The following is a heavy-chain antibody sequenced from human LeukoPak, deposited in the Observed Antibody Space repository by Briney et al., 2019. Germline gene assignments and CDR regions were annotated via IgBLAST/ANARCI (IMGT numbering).Heavy chain of an antibody. Sequence: PSETLSLTCAVYGGSFSGYYWSWIRQPPGKGLEWIGEINHSGRTNYSPSLKSRVTVSVDTSKNQFSLKLSSVTAADTAVYYCARWRGGGSGLYYFDYWGQGTLVTVSS. CDR2: INHSGRT. J-gene: IGHJ4*02. CDR1: GGSFSGYY. D-gene: IGHD3-10*01. CDR3: ARWRGGGSGLYYFDY. V-gene: IGHV4-34*01.